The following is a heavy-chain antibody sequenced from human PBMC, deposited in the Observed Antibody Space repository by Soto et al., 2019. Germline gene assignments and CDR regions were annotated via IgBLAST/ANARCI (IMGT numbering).Heavy chain of an antibody. V-gene: IGHV4-61*01. D-gene: IGHD7-27*01. CDR3: ARDLTGENDAFDI. Sequence: SETLSLTCTVSGGSVSSGSYYWSWIRQPPGKGLEWIGYIYYSGSTNYNPSLKSRVTISVDTSKNQFSLKLSSVTAADTAVYYCARDLTGENDAFDIWGQGTMVTVSS. CDR2: IYYSGST. J-gene: IGHJ3*02. CDR1: GGSVSSGSYY.